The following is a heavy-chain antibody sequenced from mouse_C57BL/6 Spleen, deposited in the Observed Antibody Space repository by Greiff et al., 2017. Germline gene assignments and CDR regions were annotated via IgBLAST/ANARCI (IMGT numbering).Heavy chain of an antibody. CDR1: GYSITSDY. D-gene: IGHD2-4*01. V-gene: IGHV3-8*01. Sequence: EVQGVASGPGLAKPSQTLSITCSVTGYSITSDYWNWIRKFQGNKLAYMGSISYSGSTYFNPSLNSRISITRDTAKNQYYLQWNYVTTEETATYYFSIYHYDYYGGYCDVWGTGTLVTVSS. CDR3: SIYHYDYYGGYCDV. CDR2: ISYSGST. J-gene: IGHJ1*03.